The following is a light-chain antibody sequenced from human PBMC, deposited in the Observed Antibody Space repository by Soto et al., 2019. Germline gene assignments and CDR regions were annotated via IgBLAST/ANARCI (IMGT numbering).Light chain of an antibody. CDR3: QQYNNWPIT. J-gene: IGKJ5*01. CDR1: QSVSSNY. CDR2: GAS. Sequence: EIVLTQSPGTLSLSPGERATLSCRASQSVSSNYLAWYQQKPGQTPRLLIYGASNRATGIPDRFSGSGSGTDFTLTISRLEPEDFAVYYCQQYNNWPITFGQGTRLEIK. V-gene: IGKV3-20*01.